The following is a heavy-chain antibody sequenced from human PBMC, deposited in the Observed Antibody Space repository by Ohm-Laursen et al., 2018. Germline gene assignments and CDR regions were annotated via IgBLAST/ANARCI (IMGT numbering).Heavy chain of an antibody. D-gene: IGHD2-2*02. CDR3: ARDRGRYCSSTSCYMNYYYYGMDV. V-gene: IGHV4-4*07. Sequence: TLSLTWTVSGGSISSYYWSWIRQPAGKGLEWIGRIYTSGSTNYNPSLKSRVTMSVDTSKNQFSLKLSSVTAADTAVYYCARDRGRYCSSTSCYMNYYYYGMDVWGQGTTVTVSS. CDR1: GGSISSYY. CDR2: IYTSGST. J-gene: IGHJ6*02.